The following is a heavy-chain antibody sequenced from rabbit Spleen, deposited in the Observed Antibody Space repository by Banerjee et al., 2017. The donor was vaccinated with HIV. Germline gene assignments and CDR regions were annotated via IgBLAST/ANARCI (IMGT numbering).Heavy chain of an antibody. CDR2: IYTGRGGT. CDR3: TRDDGSGHYIDGYFNL. V-gene: IGHV1S7*01. CDR1: GFSFSDRDV. D-gene: IGHD1-1*01. Sequence: QSLEESGGGLVQPEGSLTLTCKASGFSFSDRDVMCWVRQAPGKGLEWIGCIYTGRGGTDYANWVNGRFTISSDNAQYTVDLQMNSLTAADTATYFCTRDDGSGHYIDGYFNLWGPGTLVTVS. J-gene: IGHJ4*01.